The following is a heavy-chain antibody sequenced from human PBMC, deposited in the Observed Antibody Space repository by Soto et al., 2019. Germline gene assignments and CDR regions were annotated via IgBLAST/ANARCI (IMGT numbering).Heavy chain of an antibody. J-gene: IGHJ5*02. Sequence: GAAVKVSCKASGCSFNSYAISWVRQAPGQGLEWMGGIIPMSGRPNYAQRFQGKVTISADKFTSTVFMEVHSLTYEDTAVYYGARRGRESANWFDPWGQGTLVTVSS. CDR3: ARRGRESANWFDP. CDR1: GCSFNSYA. V-gene: IGHV1-69*06. CDR2: IIPMSGRP.